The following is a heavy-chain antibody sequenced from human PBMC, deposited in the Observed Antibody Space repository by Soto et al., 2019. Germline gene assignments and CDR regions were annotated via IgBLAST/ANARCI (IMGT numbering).Heavy chain of an antibody. Sequence: QVQLQESGPGLVKPSQTLSLTYTVSGGSISSGGYYWSWIRQHPGKGLEWIGYIYYSGSTYYNPSLKSRVTISVDTSKNQFSLKLSSVTAADTAVYYCARGPIFGPGGAGYFDYWGQGTLVTVSS. J-gene: IGHJ4*02. CDR1: GGSISSGGYY. V-gene: IGHV4-31*03. CDR3: ARGPIFGPGGAGYFDY. CDR2: IYYSGST. D-gene: IGHD3-3*01.